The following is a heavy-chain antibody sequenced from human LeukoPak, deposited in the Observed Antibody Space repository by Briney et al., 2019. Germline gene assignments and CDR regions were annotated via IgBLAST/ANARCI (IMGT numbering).Heavy chain of an antibody. CDR2: ISAYNGNT. V-gene: IGHV1-18*01. J-gene: IGHJ6*03. Sequence: ASVKVSCKASGYTFTSYGISWVRQAPGQGLERMGRISAYNGNTNYAQKLQGRVTMTTDTSTSTAYMELRSLRSDDTAVYYCARDGYRLSGYFYYMDVWGKGTTVTVSS. D-gene: IGHD2-2*03. CDR3: ARDGYRLSGYFYYMDV. CDR1: GYTFTSYG.